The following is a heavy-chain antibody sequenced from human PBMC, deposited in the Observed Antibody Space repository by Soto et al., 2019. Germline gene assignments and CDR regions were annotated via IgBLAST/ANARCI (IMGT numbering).Heavy chain of an antibody. V-gene: IGHV1-69-2*01. CDR1: GYTFTDYY. Sequence: EVQLVQSGAEVKKPGATVKISCKVSGYTFTDYYIHWVQQAPGKGLEWLGLVDPEDSETIYAEKFQGRVTITADTSTDTAYMELRSLRSEDTAVYYCAYGSGSYLHYFDYWGQGTLVTVSS. J-gene: IGHJ4*02. D-gene: IGHD3-10*01. CDR3: AYGSGSYLHYFDY. CDR2: VDPEDSET.